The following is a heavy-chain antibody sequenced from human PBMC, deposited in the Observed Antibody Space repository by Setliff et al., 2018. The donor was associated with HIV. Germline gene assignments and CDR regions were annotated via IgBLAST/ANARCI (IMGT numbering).Heavy chain of an antibody. CDR1: GGSISSGSYY. Sequence: SETLSLTCTVSGGSISSGSYYWGWIRQPPGKGLEWIGSVYYSGSTYYNPSLKSRVTISVDTSKKRFSLKLSSVTAADTAVYYCARSPGPSYCSGGSCYDYFDYWGQGTLVTVSS. CDR3: ARSPGPSYCSGGSCYDYFDY. V-gene: IGHV4-39*07. CDR2: VYYSGST. D-gene: IGHD2-15*01. J-gene: IGHJ4*02.